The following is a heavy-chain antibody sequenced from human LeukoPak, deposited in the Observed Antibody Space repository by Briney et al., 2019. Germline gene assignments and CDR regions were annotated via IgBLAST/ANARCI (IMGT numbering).Heavy chain of an antibody. CDR2: INHRGTT. V-gene: IGHV4-4*02. D-gene: IGHD5-24*01. J-gene: IGHJ3*02. CDR3: ASLRDGYNWGAFDI. CDR1: GGSISSSNW. Sequence: SETLSLTCAVSGGSISSSNWWSWVRQPPGRGLEWIGEINHRGTTNYNPSLKSRVTISEDKSKNQFSLKLSSVTAADTAVYYCASLRDGYNWGAFDIWGQGTMVTVSS.